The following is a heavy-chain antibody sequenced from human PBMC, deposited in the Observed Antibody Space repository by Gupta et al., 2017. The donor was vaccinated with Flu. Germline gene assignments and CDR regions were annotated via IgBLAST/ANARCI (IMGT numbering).Heavy chain of an antibody. CDR2: INPNSGGT. V-gene: IGHV1-2*04. CDR3: ARDPGRGRFDGTPQDWYFDL. CDR1: GYTFTGYY. Sequence: QVQLVQSGAEVKKPGASVKVSCKASGYTFTGYYMHWVRQAPGQGLEWMGWINPNSGGTNYAQKFQGWVTMTRDTSISTAYMELSRLRSDDTAVYYCARDPGRGRFDGTPQDWYFDLWGRGTLVTVSS. D-gene: IGHD1-14*01. J-gene: IGHJ2*01.